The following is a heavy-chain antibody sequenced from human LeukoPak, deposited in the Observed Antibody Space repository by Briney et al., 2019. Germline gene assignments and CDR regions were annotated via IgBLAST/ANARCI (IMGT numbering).Heavy chain of an antibody. CDR2: INHSGST. D-gene: IGHD2-15*01. CDR3: ARGGSNCSGGSCYSEATLGDFDY. J-gene: IGHJ4*02. V-gene: IGHV4-34*01. CDR1: GGSFSGYY. Sequence: SETLSLTCAVYGGSFSGYYWSWIRQPPGKGLEWIGEINHSGSTNYNPSLKGRVTISVDTSKNQLSLKLSSVTAADTAVYYCARGGSNCSGGSCYSEATLGDFDYWGQGTLVTVSS.